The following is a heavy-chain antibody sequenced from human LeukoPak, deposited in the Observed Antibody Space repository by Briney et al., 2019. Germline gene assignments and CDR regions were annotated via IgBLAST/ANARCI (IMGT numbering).Heavy chain of an antibody. Sequence: GRSLRLSCAASGFTFSSYGIHWVRQAPGKGLEWVAVISYDGSNKYYADSVKGRFTISRDNSKNTLYLQMSSLRAEDTALYYCARDYYDSRGYYSTFLWGQGTRVTVSS. CDR1: GFTFSSYG. J-gene: IGHJ4*02. CDR3: ARDYYDSRGYYSTFL. V-gene: IGHV3-30-3*01. D-gene: IGHD3-22*01. CDR2: ISYDGSNK.